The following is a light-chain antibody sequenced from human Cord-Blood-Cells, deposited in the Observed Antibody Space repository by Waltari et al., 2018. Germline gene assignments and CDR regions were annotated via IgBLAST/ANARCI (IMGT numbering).Light chain of an antibody. J-gene: IGLJ3*02. CDR2: DVS. V-gene: IGLV2-14*03. CDR3: SSYTSSSTLV. CDR1: SSDVGGYNY. Sequence: QSALTQPASVSGSPGQSITISCTGTSSDVGGYNYVSWYQQHPGKAPKHLIYDVSNRASGFSNRLLGSKSGNTDSLTISGLQAEDEADYYCSSYTSSSTLVFGGWTKLTVL.